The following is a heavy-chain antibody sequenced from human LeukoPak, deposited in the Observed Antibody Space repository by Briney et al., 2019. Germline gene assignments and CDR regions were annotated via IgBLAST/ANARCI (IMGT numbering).Heavy chain of an antibody. J-gene: IGHJ3*02. CDR2: IIPIFGTA. D-gene: IGHD1-26*01. V-gene: IGHV1-69*13. CDR3: ARASGSHDAFDI. CDR1: GGTFSSYA. Sequence: SVKVSCKASGGTFSSYAISWVRQAPGQGLEWMGGIIPIFGTANYAQKFQGRVTITADESTSTAYMELSSLRSEDTAEYYCARASGSHDAFDIWGQGTMVTVSS.